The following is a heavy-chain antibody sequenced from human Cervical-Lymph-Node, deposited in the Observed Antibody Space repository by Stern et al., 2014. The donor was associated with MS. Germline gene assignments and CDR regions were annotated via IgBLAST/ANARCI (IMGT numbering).Heavy chain of an antibody. CDR2: VVVLNGGT. V-gene: IGHV1-58*01. Sequence: QLVQSGPEVKKPGTSVKVSCKASGITFSHSAVQWLRQARGQRPEWIGWVVVLNGGTNYAQSFQERVTITRDMSTSTVYMELRSLRFEDTAIYYCASERYTYYDDQRPPGGFGPWGQGTLVTVSS. D-gene: IGHD5-18*01. J-gene: IGHJ5*02. CDR1: GITFSHSA. CDR3: ASERYTYYDDQRPPGGFGP.